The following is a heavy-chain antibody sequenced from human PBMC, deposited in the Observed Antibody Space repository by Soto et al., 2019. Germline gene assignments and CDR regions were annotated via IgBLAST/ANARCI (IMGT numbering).Heavy chain of an antibody. D-gene: IGHD2-15*01. Sequence: VQLVQSGAEVKKPGSSVKVSCKASAGTFSSYGINWVRQAPGQGLEWMGGIIPIFGTTYYAQRFQDRVTMTADESTRAAYMELSSLRSEATAVYYCAGGPKVVVVATTAYSYYYGMDVWGQGTTVTVPS. CDR1: AGTFSSYG. CDR2: IIPIFGTT. J-gene: IGHJ6*02. CDR3: AGGPKVVVVATTAYSYYYGMDV. V-gene: IGHV1-69*01.